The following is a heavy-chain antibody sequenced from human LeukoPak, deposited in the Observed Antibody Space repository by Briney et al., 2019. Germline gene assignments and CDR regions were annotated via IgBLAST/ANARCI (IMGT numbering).Heavy chain of an antibody. CDR2: INPNSGGT. V-gene: IGHV1-2*02. CDR3: ARSQRYFDWLSPHPNYYFDY. Sequence: GASVKVSCKASGYTFTGYYMHWVRQAPGQGLEWMGWINPNSGGTNYAQKFQGRVTMTRDTSISTAYMELSRLRSDDTAVYYCARSQRYFDWLSPHPNYYFDYWGQGTLVTVSS. CDR1: GYTFTGYY. J-gene: IGHJ4*02. D-gene: IGHD3-9*01.